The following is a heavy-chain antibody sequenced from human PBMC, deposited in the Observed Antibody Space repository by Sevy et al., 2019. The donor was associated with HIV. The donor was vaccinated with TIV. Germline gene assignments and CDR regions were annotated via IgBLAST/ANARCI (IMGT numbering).Heavy chain of an antibody. Sequence: GGSLRLSCAASGFTFSSYWMTWVRQAPGKGLEWVANIKQDMSEKYYADSVKGRFTISRDNARNSLYLQMESLRAEDTVVYYCARAQQVTMLVVIACLYFDFWGQGTLVTVSS. J-gene: IGHJ4*02. D-gene: IGHD3-22*01. CDR3: ARAQQVTMLVVIACLYFDF. V-gene: IGHV3-7*01. CDR1: GFTFSSYW. CDR2: IKQDMSEK.